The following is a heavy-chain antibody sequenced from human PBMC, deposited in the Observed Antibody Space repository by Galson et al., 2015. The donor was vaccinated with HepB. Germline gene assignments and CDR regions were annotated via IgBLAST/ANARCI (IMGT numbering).Heavy chain of an antibody. J-gene: IGHJ4*02. CDR2: ISYDGSDK. CDR1: GFTFSTYA. V-gene: IGHV3-30*04. Sequence: SLRLSCAASGFTFSTYAMHWVRQAPGKGLEWVAVISYDGSDKYYADSVKGRFTISRDNSKNTLYLQMNSLRAEDTAVYYRPRGAIGANLEDYWGQGTLVTVSS. D-gene: IGHD1-26*01. CDR3: PRGAIGANLEDY.